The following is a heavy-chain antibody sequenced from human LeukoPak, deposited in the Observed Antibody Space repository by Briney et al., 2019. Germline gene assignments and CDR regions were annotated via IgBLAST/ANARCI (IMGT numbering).Heavy chain of an antibody. J-gene: IGHJ5*02. D-gene: IGHD2/OR15-2a*01. CDR1: GFTFSSYG. CDR3: AKEYLSAFDP. CDR2: ISQDGNNK. V-gene: IGHV3-30*18. Sequence: PGRSLRLSCTASGFTFSSYGMHWVRQAPGKGLEGVALISQDGNNKYYAGSGKGRFTTSRDNSKNTQYLQMNSLRAEDTAVYYCAKEYLSAFDPWGQGTLVTVSS.